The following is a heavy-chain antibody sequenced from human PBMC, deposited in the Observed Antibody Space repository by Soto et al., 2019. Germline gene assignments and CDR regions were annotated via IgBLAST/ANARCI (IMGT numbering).Heavy chain of an antibody. D-gene: IGHD6-6*01. CDR3: ARVTTRTARPFDY. J-gene: IGHJ4*02. Sequence: SETLSLTCAVYGGSFSGYYWSWIRQPPGKGLEWIGEINHSGSTNYNPSLKSRVTISVDTSKNQFSLKLSSVTAADTAVYYCARVTTRTARPFDYRGQGTLVTVSS. CDR2: INHSGST. CDR1: GGSFSGYY. V-gene: IGHV4-34*01.